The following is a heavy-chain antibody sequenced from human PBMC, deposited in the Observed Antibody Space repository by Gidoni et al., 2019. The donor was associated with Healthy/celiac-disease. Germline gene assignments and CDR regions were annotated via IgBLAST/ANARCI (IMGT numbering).Heavy chain of an antibody. V-gene: IGHV1-69*01. CDR3: ARCPTTAYCTNGVCCGGWFDP. CDR2: IIPIFGTA. J-gene: IGHJ5*02. Sequence: QVQLVQSGAEVKKPGSSVKVSCKASGGTFSSYAISWVRQAPGQGLEWMGGIIPIFGTANYAQKFQGRVTITADESTSTAYMELSSLRSEDTAVYYCARCPTTAYCTNGVCCGGWFDPWGQGTLVTVSS. CDR1: GGTFSSYA. D-gene: IGHD2-8*01.